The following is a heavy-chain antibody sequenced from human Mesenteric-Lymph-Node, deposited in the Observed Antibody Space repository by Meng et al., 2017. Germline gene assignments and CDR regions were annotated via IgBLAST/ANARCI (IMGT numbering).Heavy chain of an antibody. V-gene: IGHV3-23*01. D-gene: IGHD1-1*01. CDR1: GFTFSTYA. J-gene: IGHJ4*02. CDR3: AKAALNTNSLFDY. Sequence: GGSLSLSCAASGFTFSTYAMSWVRQGPGKGLEWVSGIRGSGSDTFYTDSVKGRFTISRDNSKNTLFLQMNSLRVEDTAVYYCAKAALNTNSLFDYWGQGTLVTVSS. CDR2: IRGSGSDT.